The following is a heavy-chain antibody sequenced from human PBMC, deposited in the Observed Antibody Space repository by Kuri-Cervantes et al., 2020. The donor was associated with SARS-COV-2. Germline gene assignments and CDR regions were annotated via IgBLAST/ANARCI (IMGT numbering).Heavy chain of an antibody. J-gene: IGHJ4*02. Sequence: SETLSLTCTVSGGSISSYYWSWIRQPPGKGLEWIGYIYYSGSTNYNPSLKSRVTISVDTSKNQFSLKLSSVTAADTAVYYCARGASIAARYYFDYWGQGTLVTASS. V-gene: IGHV4-59*01. CDR1: GGSISSYY. CDR3: ARGASIAARYYFDY. D-gene: IGHD6-6*01. CDR2: IYYSGST.